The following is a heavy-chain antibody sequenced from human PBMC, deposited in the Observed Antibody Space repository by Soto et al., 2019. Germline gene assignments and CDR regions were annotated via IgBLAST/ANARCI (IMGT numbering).Heavy chain of an antibody. D-gene: IGHD4-17*01. CDR3: VRVGDYGPQSFDY. Sequence: GESLSLSCEASGFSFTSYWTHWVRQAPGKGLVWVSRISSDGSNTIYADSVKGRFTISTDNAKNTLFLQMNSLRAEDTAVYYCVRVGDYGPQSFDYWGQGT. V-gene: IGHV3-74*01. CDR1: GFSFTSYW. CDR2: ISSDGSNT. J-gene: IGHJ4*02.